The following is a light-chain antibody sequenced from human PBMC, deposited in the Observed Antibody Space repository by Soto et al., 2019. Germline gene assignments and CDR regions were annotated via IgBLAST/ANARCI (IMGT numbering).Light chain of an antibody. CDR1: QNISNY. CDR3: QQRSNWPRT. Sequence: IVFTQSPSTLSLSPGKRATLSCRASQNISNYLIWYQQKPGQAPRLLIYDVSNRATGIPARFSGSGSGTDFTLTISSLEPEDSAVYYCQQRSNWPRTFGQGTKVDIK. V-gene: IGKV3-11*01. CDR2: DVS. J-gene: IGKJ1*01.